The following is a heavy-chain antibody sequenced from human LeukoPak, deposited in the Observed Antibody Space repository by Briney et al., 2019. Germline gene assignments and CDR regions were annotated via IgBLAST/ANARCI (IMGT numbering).Heavy chain of an antibody. D-gene: IGHD1-14*01. V-gene: IGHV4-34*01. Sequence: SSETLSLTCAVYGGSFSGYYWSWIRQPPGKGLEWIGEINHSGSTNYNPSLKSRVTISVDTSKNQFSLKLSSVTAADTAVYYCAREPTPARLDYWGQGTLVTVSS. J-gene: IGHJ4*02. CDR2: INHSGST. CDR3: AREPTPARLDY. CDR1: GGSFSGYY.